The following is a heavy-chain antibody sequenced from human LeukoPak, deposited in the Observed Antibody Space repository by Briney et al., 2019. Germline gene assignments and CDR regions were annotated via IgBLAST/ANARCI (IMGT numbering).Heavy chain of an antibody. CDR3: ASLYYYYGMDV. J-gene: IGHJ6*02. Sequence: PSETLSLTCSVSGGSIRSYYWSWIRQPPGKGLEWIGYIYYSGSTNYNPSLKSRVTISVDTSKNQFSLKLSSVTAADTAVYYCASLYYYYGMDVWGQGTTVTVSS. CDR2: IYYSGST. CDR1: GGSIRSYY. V-gene: IGHV4-59*12.